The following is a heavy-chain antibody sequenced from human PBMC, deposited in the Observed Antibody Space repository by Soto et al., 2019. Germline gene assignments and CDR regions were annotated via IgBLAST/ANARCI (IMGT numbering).Heavy chain of an antibody. Sequence: GGSLRLSCAASGFTFSNYAMSWVRQAPGKGLDWVSAISGSGGSTYYADSVKGRFTISRDNSKNTLYLQMNSLRAEDTAVYYCAKLKPSGNSGWYPPWGQGTLVTVYS. CDR2: ISGSGGST. CDR3: AKLKPSGNSGWYPP. J-gene: IGHJ5*02. D-gene: IGHD6-19*01. CDR1: GFTFSNYA. V-gene: IGHV3-23*01.